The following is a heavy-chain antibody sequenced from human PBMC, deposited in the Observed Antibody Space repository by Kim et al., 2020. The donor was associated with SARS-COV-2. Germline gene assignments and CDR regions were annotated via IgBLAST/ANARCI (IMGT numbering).Heavy chain of an antibody. J-gene: IGHJ4*02. Sequence: YYNPSLKSRVTILVDTSKNQFSLKLSSVTAADTAVYYCARYPRGGYVIDYWGQGTLVTVSS. CDR3: ARYPRGGYVIDY. D-gene: IGHD5-12*01. V-gene: IGHV4-39*07.